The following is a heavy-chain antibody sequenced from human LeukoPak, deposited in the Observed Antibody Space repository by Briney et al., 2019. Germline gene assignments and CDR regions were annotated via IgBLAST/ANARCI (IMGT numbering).Heavy chain of an antibody. J-gene: IGHJ4*02. V-gene: IGHV3-23*01. CDR2: IGSSGDDT. CDR1: GFTFSSYA. CDR3: AKVRGGVIAVTFFDY. Sequence: GGSLRLSCAASGFTFSSYAMTWVRQAPGKGLEWVSFIGSSGDDTFYAGSVKGRFTISRDNSKNTLYLQMNSLRVEDTAVYYCAKVRGGVIAVTFFDYWGREPWSPSPQ. D-gene: IGHD6-19*01.